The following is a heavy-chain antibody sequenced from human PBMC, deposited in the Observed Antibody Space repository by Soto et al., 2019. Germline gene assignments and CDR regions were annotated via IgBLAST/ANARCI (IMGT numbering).Heavy chain of an antibody. Sequence: QVQLQESGPGLVKPSETLSLTCTVSGGSISSYYWSWIRQPPGKGLEWIGYIYYSGSTNYNPSLTSRVTISVDTSKNQFSLKLSSVTAADTAVYYCARVTPGRTPPTIAFDIWGQGTMVTVSS. J-gene: IGHJ3*02. CDR1: GGSISSYY. V-gene: IGHV4-59*01. CDR2: IYYSGST. CDR3: ARVTPGRTPPTIAFDI. D-gene: IGHD2-15*01.